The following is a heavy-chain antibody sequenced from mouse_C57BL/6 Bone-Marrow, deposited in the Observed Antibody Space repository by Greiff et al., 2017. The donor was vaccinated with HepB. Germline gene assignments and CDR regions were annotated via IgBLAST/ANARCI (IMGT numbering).Heavy chain of an antibody. V-gene: IGHV14-2*01. Sequence: EVQLQQSGAELVKPGASVKLSCTASGFNIKDYYMHWVKQRTEQGLEWIGRIDPEDGETKYAPKVQGKATITADTSSNTAYLQLSSLTSEDTAVYYCAHYYYGSRGYFDVWGTGTTVTVSS. CDR2: IDPEDGET. CDR3: AHYYYGSRGYFDV. CDR1: GFNIKDYY. J-gene: IGHJ1*03. D-gene: IGHD1-1*01.